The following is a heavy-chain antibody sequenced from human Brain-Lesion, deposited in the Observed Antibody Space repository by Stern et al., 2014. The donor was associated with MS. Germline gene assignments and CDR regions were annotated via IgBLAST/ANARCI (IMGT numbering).Heavy chain of an antibody. Sequence: MQLVESGAEVKKPGASVKVSCKASGYTFTRYYMNWVRPAPGQGLEWMGWINPNSGGTPYDQKFQGRVTMTRDTYITTAYMELSRMRSDDTAVYYCARGYYGWGRPQKGMDVWGQGTPVTVSS. J-gene: IGHJ6*02. CDR2: INPNSGGT. CDR1: GYTFTRYY. D-gene: IGHD3-10*01. V-gene: IGHV1-2*02. CDR3: ARGYYGWGRPQKGMDV.